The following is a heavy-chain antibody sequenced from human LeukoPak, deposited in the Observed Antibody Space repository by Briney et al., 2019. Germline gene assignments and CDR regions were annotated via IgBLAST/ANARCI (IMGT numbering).Heavy chain of an antibody. D-gene: IGHD2-21*02. CDR2: INPNSGGT. CDR3: ARENEHIVVVTATHYWYFDL. CDR1: GYTFTGYY. Sequence: ASVKVSCKASGYTFTGYYMHWVRQAPGQGLEWMGRINPNSGGTNYAQKFQGRVTMTRDTSISIAYMELSRLRSDDTAVYYCARENEHIVVVTATHYWYFDLWGRGTLVTVSS. V-gene: IGHV1-2*06. J-gene: IGHJ2*01.